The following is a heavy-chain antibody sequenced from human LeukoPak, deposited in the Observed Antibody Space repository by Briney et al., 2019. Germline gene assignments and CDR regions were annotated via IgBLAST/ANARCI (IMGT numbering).Heavy chain of an antibody. D-gene: IGHD3-3*01. Sequence: PSETLSLTCTVSGGSISSGSYYWSWIRQPAGKGLEWIGRIYTSGSTNYNPSLKSRVTISVDTSKNQFSLKLSSVTAADTAVYYCARDPGRFLEWLFKFDYWGQGTLVTVSS. CDR3: ARDPGRFLEWLFKFDY. J-gene: IGHJ4*02. CDR2: IYTSGST. CDR1: GGSISSGSYY. V-gene: IGHV4-61*02.